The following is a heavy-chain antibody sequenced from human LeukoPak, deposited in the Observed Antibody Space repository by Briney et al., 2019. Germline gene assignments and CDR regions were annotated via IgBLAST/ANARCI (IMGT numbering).Heavy chain of an antibody. Sequence: GGSLRLSCAASGFTFSSYAMHWVRQAPGKGLEWVAVISYDGSNKYYADSVKRRFTISRDNSKNTLYLQMNSLRAEDTAVCYCASYYYDSSGYANNWFDPWGQGTLVTVSS. V-gene: IGHV3-30*01. CDR3: ASYYYDSSGYANNWFDP. D-gene: IGHD3-22*01. CDR2: ISYDGSNK. J-gene: IGHJ5*02. CDR1: GFTFSSYA.